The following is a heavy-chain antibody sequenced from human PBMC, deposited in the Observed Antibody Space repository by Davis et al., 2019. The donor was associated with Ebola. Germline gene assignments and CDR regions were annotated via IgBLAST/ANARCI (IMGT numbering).Heavy chain of an antibody. CDR3: ARGLAIWSGSTLYYYYGMDV. D-gene: IGHD3-3*01. Sequence: HTGGSLRLSCAASGFTFSSYWMHWVRQAPGKGLVWVSRINSDGSSTSYADSVKGRFTISRDNAKNTLYLQMNSLRAEDTAVYYCARGLAIWSGSTLYYYYGMDVWGQGTTVTVSS. CDR2: INSDGSST. CDR1: GFTFSSYW. V-gene: IGHV3-74*01. J-gene: IGHJ6*02.